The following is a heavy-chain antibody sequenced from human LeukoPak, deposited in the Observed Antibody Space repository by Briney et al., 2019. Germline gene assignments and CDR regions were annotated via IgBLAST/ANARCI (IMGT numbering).Heavy chain of an antibody. CDR3: ARTYYDILTGYNPYFDY. D-gene: IGHD3-9*01. CDR1: GFTFNTYT. J-gene: IGHJ4*02. Sequence: TGGSLRLSCAASGFTFNTYTMTWVRQAPGKGLEWVSSITASSTAIYSADSVKGRFTISRDNAKNFLYLQMNSLRAEDTAVYYCARTYYDILTGYNPYFDYWGQGILVTVSS. V-gene: IGHV3-21*01. CDR2: ITASSTAI.